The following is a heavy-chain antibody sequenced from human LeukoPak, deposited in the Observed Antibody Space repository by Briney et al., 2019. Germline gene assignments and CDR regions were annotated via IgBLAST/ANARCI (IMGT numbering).Heavy chain of an antibody. D-gene: IGHD6-6*01. Sequence: GGSLRLSCAASGFTFNSYAISWVRQAPGKGLEWVSSMSGSGGRTNYADSVKGRFTISRDNAKNSLYLQMNSLRAEDTAVYYCAREGSSSTLIDYWGQGTLVTVSS. CDR2: MSGSGGRT. CDR3: AREGSSSTLIDY. V-gene: IGHV3-23*01. J-gene: IGHJ4*02. CDR1: GFTFNSYA.